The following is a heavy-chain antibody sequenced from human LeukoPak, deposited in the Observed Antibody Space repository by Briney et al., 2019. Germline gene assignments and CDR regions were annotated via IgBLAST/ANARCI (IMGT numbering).Heavy chain of an antibody. CDR2: ISWNSGSI. Sequence: GGSLRLSCAGSGFIFNNYAMHWDRQPPGKGLEWVSGISWNSGSIDYADSVKGRFTISRDNAKNSLYLQMNSLRVEDTAFYYCAKDNRRHYTSGPNPDSLHWGQGALVTVSS. V-gene: IGHV3-9*01. CDR1: GFIFNNYA. D-gene: IGHD6-19*01. J-gene: IGHJ4*02. CDR3: AKDNRRHYTSGPNPDSLH.